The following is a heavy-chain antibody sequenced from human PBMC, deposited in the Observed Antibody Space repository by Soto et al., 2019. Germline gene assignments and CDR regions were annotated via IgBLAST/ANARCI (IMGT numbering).Heavy chain of an antibody. Sequence: SQTLSLTCAISGDSVSSNSAAWNWIRQSPSRGLEWLGRTYYRSKWYNDYAVSVKSRITIDPDTSKNQFSLQLNSVTPEDTAVYYCASGGGSSGPFDYWGQGTLVTVSS. CDR1: GDSVSSNSAA. D-gene: IGHD6-6*01. V-gene: IGHV6-1*01. CDR3: ASGGGSSGPFDY. J-gene: IGHJ4*02. CDR2: TYYRSKWYN.